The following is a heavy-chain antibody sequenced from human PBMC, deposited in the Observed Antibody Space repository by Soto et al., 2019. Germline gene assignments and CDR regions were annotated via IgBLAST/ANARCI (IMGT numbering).Heavy chain of an antibody. CDR3: ARGEGPGSWLIDY. Sequence: ASVKVSCKASGYTFINYAMHWVRQAPGQRLEWMGCINVGNGNIQYSQKFQGRVSISRDTSANTVYMELSSLTSEDTATYYCARGEGPGSWLIDYWGQGTLVTVSS. D-gene: IGHD3-10*01. CDR2: INVGNGNI. CDR1: GYTFINYA. V-gene: IGHV1-3*01. J-gene: IGHJ4*02.